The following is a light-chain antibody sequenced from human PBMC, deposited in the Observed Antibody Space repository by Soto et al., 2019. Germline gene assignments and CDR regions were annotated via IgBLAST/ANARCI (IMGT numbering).Light chain of an antibody. J-gene: IGKJ3*01. CDR3: QKYGSSPIFT. CDR2: GAS. Sequence: EIVLTQSPGTLSLSPGERATLSCRASQSVSSSYLAWYQQKPGQAPRLLIYGASSRVTGIPDRFSGSGSGTDFTLTISRLEPEECALYYCQKYGSSPIFTFGPGTKVDI. V-gene: IGKV3-20*01. CDR1: QSVSSSY.